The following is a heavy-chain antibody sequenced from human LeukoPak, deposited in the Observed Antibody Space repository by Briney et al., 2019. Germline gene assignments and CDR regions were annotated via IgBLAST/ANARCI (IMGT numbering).Heavy chain of an antibody. CDR3: ARDDCSSTSCYGNFFDY. CDR1: GFTFSSYA. Sequence: GGSLRLSCAASGFTFSSYAMHWVRQAPGKGLEWVAVISYDGSNKYYADSVKGRFTISRDNSKNTLYLQMNSLRAEDTAVYYCARDDCSSTSCYGNFFDYWGQGTLVTVSS. V-gene: IGHV3-30-3*01. CDR2: ISYDGSNK. D-gene: IGHD2-2*01. J-gene: IGHJ4*02.